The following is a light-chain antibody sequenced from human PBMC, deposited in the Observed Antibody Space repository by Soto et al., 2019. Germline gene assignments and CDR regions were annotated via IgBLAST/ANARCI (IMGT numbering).Light chain of an antibody. CDR1: RSVSSN. J-gene: IGKJ1*01. CDR2: GAS. Sequence: EIMMTQSPATLSVYPGERATLSCRASRSVSSNLAWYQQKPGQAPRLLIYGASTRATGIPARFSGSGSGTEFTLTISSLQSEDFAVYYCQQYNNWPQTFGQGTKVDIK. V-gene: IGKV3-15*01. CDR3: QQYNNWPQT.